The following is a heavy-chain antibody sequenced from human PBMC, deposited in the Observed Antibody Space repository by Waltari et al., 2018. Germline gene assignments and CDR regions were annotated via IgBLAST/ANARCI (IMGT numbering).Heavy chain of an antibody. CDR1: GGSISSYY. CDR2: IYYSGST. CDR3: ALTDYSKDY. D-gene: IGHD4-4*01. V-gene: IGHV4-59*04. Sequence: QVQLQESGPGLVKPSETLSLTCTVSGGSISSYYWSWIRQPPGKGLEWIGYIYYSGSTYYNPSLKSRVTISVDTSKNQFSLKLSSVTAADTAVYYCALTDYSKDYWGQGTLVTVSS. J-gene: IGHJ4*02.